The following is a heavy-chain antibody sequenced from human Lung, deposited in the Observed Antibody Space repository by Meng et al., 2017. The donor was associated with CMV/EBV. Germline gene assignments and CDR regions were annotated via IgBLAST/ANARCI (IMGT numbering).Heavy chain of an antibody. CDR1: GGTXSSFA. V-gene: IGHV1-69*05. J-gene: IGHJ4*02. CDR3: ASVGFCSGTTCYTGDYTSRRHFEH. CDR2: IIPIFGTA. D-gene: IGHD2-2*02. Sequence: SXXVSXKASGGTXSSFAISWVRQAPGQGLEWMGGIIPIFGTANYAQNFQGRVTITTDESRITAYMELSSLRSEDSAIYYCASVGFCSGTTCYTGDYTSRRHFEHXGQGXLVTVSS.